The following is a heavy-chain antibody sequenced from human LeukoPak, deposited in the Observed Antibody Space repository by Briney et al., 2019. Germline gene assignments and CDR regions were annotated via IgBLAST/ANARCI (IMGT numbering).Heavy chain of an antibody. CDR1: GYTFTSYY. D-gene: IGHD1-26*01. CDR2: INPSGGVT. J-gene: IGHJ4*02. Sequence: ASVKVSCKASGYTFTSYYMHWLRQAPGQGLEWMGMINPSGGVTSHAQKFQGRVTMTRDTSTSTVYMELSSLRSEDKAVYYCARDDGAFDYWGQGTLVTVSS. V-gene: IGHV1-46*01. CDR3: ARDDGAFDY.